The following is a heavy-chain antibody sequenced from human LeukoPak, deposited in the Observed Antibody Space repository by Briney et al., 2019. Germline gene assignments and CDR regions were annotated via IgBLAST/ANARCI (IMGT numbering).Heavy chain of an antibody. V-gene: IGHV3-7*03. D-gene: IGHD1-1*01. J-gene: IGHJ4*02. CDR1: GFTFSSYW. CDR3: AKGLETESRLDS. Sequence: GGSLRLSCAASGFTFSSYWMNWVRQAPGKGLEWVANIKQDGSEKYYVDSVKGRFTISSDKSKNTLFLQMNSLRAEDTALYYCAKGLETESRLDSWGQGTLVTVSS. CDR2: IKQDGSEK.